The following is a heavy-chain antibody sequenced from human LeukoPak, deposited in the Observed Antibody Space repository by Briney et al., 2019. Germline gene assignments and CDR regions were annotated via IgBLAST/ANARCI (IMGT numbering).Heavy chain of an antibody. D-gene: IGHD2-15*01. CDR1: GFTFTNYA. J-gene: IGHJ4*02. CDR3: AKDPGGLPEGPPLSSDY. CDR2: LCGSGGDK. V-gene: IGHV3-23*01. Sequence: GGSLRLSCAASGFTFTNYAMSWVRQAPGKGLEWVSGLCGSGGDKYTAASLRGRFIISRDNSKNTLFLQINSLRAEDTAVYYCAKDPGGLPEGPPLSSDYWGQGTLVTVSS.